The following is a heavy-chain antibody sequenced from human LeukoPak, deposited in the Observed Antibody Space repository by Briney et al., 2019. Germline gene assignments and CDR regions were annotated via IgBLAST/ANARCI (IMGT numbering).Heavy chain of an antibody. CDR3: ARAGDYGSGSSKVFY. CDR2: IYSGGDT. Sequence: GGSLRLSCAASGFNVSTNYMTWVRQAPGKGLEWVSLIYSGGDTDYADSVEGRFTISRDNSNNTLYLQMNSLRAEDTAVYYCARAGDYGSGSSKVFYWGQGTLVTVSS. D-gene: IGHD3-10*01. J-gene: IGHJ4*02. V-gene: IGHV3-53*01. CDR1: GFNVSTNY.